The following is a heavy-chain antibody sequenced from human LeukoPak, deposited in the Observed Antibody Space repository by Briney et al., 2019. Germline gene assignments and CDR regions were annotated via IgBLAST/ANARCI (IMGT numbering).Heavy chain of an antibody. CDR1: GFTFSSYA. Sequence: PGGSLRLSCAASGFTFSSYAMHWVRQAPGKGLEWVAVISYDGSNKYYADSVKGRFTISRDNSKNTLYLQMNSLRAEDTAVYYCARVSSGWYGHYFDYWGQGTLVTVSS. V-gene: IGHV3-30-3*01. CDR3: ARVSSGWYGHYFDY. CDR2: ISYDGSNK. D-gene: IGHD6-19*01. J-gene: IGHJ4*02.